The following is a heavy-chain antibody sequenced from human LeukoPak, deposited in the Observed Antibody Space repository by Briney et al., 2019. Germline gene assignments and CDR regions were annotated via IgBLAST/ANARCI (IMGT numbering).Heavy chain of an antibody. CDR3: ARAAKGYCSGGSCEFDY. V-gene: IGHV3-48*03. CDR2: ISSSGSTI. Sequence: GGSLRLSCAASGFTFSSYEMNWVRQAPGKGLEWVSYISSSGSTIYYADSVKGRFTISRDNAKNSLYLQMNSLRAEDTAAYYCARAAKGYCSGGSCEFDYWGQGTLVTVSS. J-gene: IGHJ4*02. CDR1: GFTFSSYE. D-gene: IGHD2-15*01.